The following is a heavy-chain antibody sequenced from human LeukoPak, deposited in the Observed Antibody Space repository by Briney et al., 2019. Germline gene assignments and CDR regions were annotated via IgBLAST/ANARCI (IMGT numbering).Heavy chain of an antibody. J-gene: IGHJ6*03. CDR2: ISHSGST. Sequence: PSETLSLTCAVSGGSISSSNWWSWVRQPPGKGLEWIGEISHSGSTNYNPSLKSRVTISVDKSKNQFSLKVRSVTAADTAVYYCARDGYYGSGTNYYYYYMDVWGKGTTVTISS. V-gene: IGHV4-4*02. D-gene: IGHD3-10*01. CDR1: GGSISSSNW. CDR3: ARDGYYGSGTNYYYYYMDV.